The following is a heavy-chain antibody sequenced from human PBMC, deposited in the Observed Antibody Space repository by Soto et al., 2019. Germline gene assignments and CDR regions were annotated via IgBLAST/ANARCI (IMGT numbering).Heavy chain of an antibody. CDR1: GGTFSSYA. V-gene: IGHV1-69*13. CDR3: AIGYYGSDSYKSPTFDY. J-gene: IGHJ4*02. D-gene: IGHD3-10*01. Sequence: SVKVSCKASGGTFSSYAISWVRQAPGQGLEWMGGIIPIFGTANYAQKFQGRVTITADESTSTAYMELSSLRSEDTAVYYCAIGYYGSDSYKSPTFDYWGQGTLVTVSS. CDR2: IIPIFGTA.